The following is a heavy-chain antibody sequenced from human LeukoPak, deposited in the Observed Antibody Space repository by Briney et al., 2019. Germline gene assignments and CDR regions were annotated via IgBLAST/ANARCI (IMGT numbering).Heavy chain of an antibody. CDR3: ARRMWRRPPKAHNDWFDP. Sequence: ASVKVSCKASGYTFTSYYMHWVRQAPGQGLEWMGWMNPNSGNTGYAQKFQGRVTMTRNTSISTAYMELSSLRSEDTAVYYCARRMWRRPPKAHNDWFDPWGQGTLVTVSS. D-gene: IGHD2-21*01. CDR2: MNPNSGNT. J-gene: IGHJ5*02. CDR1: GYTFTSYY. V-gene: IGHV1-8*02.